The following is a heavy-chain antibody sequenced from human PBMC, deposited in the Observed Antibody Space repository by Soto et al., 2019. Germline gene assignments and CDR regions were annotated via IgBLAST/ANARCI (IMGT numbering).Heavy chain of an antibody. D-gene: IGHD1-26*01. CDR3: ATPIVGEPDFGY. CDR1: RFTVNSYG. CDR2: ISYDGSNK. V-gene: IGHV3-30*03. J-gene: IGHJ4*02. Sequence: GGSTKLSCAASRFTVNSYGMPWARQAPGKGLEWVAVISYDGSNKYYADSVKGRFTISRDNSKNTLYLQMNSLRAEDTAVYYWATPIVGEPDFGYWCQAALVTVSS.